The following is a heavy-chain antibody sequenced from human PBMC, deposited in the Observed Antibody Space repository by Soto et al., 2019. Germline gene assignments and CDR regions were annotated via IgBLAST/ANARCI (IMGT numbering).Heavy chain of an antibody. CDR2: IKSKTDGGTT. D-gene: IGHD2-2*01. J-gene: IGHJ6*03. CDR1: GFTFSNAW. CDR3: TTDVLGYCSSTSCYEDYYYYMDV. V-gene: IGHV3-15*01. Sequence: GGSLRLSCAASGFTFSNAWMSWVRQAPGKGLEWVGRIKSKTDGGTTDYAAPVKGRFTISRDDSKNTLYLQMNSLKTEDTAVYYCTTDVLGYCSSTSCYEDYYYYMDVWGKGTTVTVSS.